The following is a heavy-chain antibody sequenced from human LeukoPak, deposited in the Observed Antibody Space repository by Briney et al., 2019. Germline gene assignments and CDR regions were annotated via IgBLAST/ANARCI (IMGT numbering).Heavy chain of an antibody. Sequence: GASVKVSCKASGYTFISYGISWVRQAPGQGLEWMGIINPSGGSTSYAQKFQGRVTMTRDTSTSTVYMELSSLRSEDTAVYYCARLAARPFDYWGQGTLVTVSS. V-gene: IGHV1-46*01. CDR1: GYTFISYG. D-gene: IGHD6-6*01. CDR2: INPSGGST. J-gene: IGHJ4*02. CDR3: ARLAARPFDY.